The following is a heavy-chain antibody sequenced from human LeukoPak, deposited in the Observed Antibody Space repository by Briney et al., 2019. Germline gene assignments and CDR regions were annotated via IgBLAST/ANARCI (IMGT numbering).Heavy chain of an antibody. D-gene: IGHD6-19*01. Sequence: GGSLRLSCAASGFMFSSYAMHWVRQAPGKGLEYVSAISSNGGSTYYANSVKGRFTISRDNSKNTLNLQMGSPRAEDMAVYYCARSAVTDRNWFDPWGQGTLVTVSS. CDR2: ISSNGGST. V-gene: IGHV3-64*01. CDR3: ARSAVTDRNWFDP. CDR1: GFMFSSYA. J-gene: IGHJ5*02.